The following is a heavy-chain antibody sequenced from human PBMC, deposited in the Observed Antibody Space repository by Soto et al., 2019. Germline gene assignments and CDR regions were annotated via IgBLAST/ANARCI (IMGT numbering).Heavy chain of an antibody. V-gene: IGHV3-66*01. J-gene: IGHJ4*02. D-gene: IGHD1-1*01. CDR3: ARDGTDNWV. Sequence: EVQLVESGGGLVQPGGSLRLSCAASGFTVSNNYMRWVRQAPGTGLEWVSLIYSGGATYYADSVKGRFTISRDNSKTTLYLQMNSLRAEDTAVYYCARDGTDNWVGGQGILVTVSS. CDR2: IYSGGAT. CDR1: GFTVSNNY.